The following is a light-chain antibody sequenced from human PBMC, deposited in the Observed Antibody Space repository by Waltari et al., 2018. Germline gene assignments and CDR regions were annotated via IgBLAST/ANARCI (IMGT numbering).Light chain of an antibody. V-gene: IGLV2-8*01. CDR3: SSFTGSNNWV. J-gene: IGLJ3*02. CDR1: SSDVGGYNF. Sequence: QSALTQPPSASGSPGQSVTISCTGTSSDVGGYNFVSWYQQHPGKAPKLMIYEVSKRPSGVPDRVSGSKPGNTASLTVSVLQAEDEADFYCSSFTGSNNWVFGGGTKVTVL. CDR2: EVS.